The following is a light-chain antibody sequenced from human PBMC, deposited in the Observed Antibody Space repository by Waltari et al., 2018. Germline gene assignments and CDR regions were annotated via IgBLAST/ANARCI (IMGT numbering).Light chain of an antibody. CDR1: SSDIGGYNV. Sequence: QSALTHPPSVSKSLGQSVTISCTGTSSDIGGYNVFSWYQQSSGTVPRLLIYDFSKRPSGVSDRCSGSKSGKTDSLTISGLQAEDEADYYCCSYRSGSTFIFGTGTRLTVL. J-gene: IGLJ1*01. CDR2: DFS. CDR3: CSYRSGSTFI. V-gene: IGLV2-18*02.